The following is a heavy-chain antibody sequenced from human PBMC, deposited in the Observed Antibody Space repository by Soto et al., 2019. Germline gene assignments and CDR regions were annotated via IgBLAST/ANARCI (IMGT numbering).Heavy chain of an antibody. V-gene: IGHV1-69*12. CDR2: IIPVFRSI. CDR3: ARDDDWNYRYYDMEV. D-gene: IGHD1-7*01. J-gene: IGHJ6*02. CDR1: GDTFSSYS. Sequence: VQLVQSGAEVKTPGSSLKVSCKASGDTFSSYSIAWVRQAPGQGLEWMGGIIPVFRSINYSQKFQGRVTITADESTTTAYMELTSLRPQDTAVDFCARDDDWNYRYYDMEVWGQGTTVTVS.